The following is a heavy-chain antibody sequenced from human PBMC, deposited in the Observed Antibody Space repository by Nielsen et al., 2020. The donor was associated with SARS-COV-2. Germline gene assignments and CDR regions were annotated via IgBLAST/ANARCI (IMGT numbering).Heavy chain of an antibody. CDR2: ISSSSSST. V-gene: IGHV3-21*01. J-gene: IGHJ6*03. Sequence: GGSLRLSCAASGFTLSTYRMNWVRQAPGKGLEWVSDISSSSSSTYYADSVKGRFTISRDNAENSLYLQMNSLRAEDTAVYYCASTTSQYYYHMDVWGKGTTVTVSS. CDR1: GFTLSTYR. D-gene: IGHD4-11*01. CDR3: ASTTSQYYYHMDV.